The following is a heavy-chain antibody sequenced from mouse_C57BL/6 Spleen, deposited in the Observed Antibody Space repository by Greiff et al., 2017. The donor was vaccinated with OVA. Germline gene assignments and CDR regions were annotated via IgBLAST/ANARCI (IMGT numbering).Heavy chain of an antibody. V-gene: IGHV1-9*01. CDR1: GYTFTGYW. CDR3: ARKGGHYYGSRGDY. J-gene: IGHJ2*01. D-gene: IGHD1-1*01. CDR2: MLPGSGSN. Sequence: QVQLQQSGAELMKPGASVKLSCKATGYTFTGYWLEWVKQRPGNGLEWIGEMLPGSGSNNYNEKFKGKATFTADTSSNTAYMQLSSLTTEDTAIYYRARKGGHYYGSRGDYWGQGTTLTVSS.